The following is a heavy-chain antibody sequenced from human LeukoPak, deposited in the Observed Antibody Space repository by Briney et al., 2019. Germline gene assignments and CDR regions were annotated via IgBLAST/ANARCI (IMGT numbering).Heavy chain of an antibody. J-gene: IGHJ5*02. D-gene: IGHD2-15*01. CDR3: ARRNCSGGSCKTRARILRNWFDP. Sequence: SETLSLTCAVYGGSFSGYYWSWIRQPPGKGLEWIGEINHSGSTSYNPSLKSRVTISVDTSKNQFSLKLSSVTAADTAVYYCARRNCSGGSCKTRARILRNWFDPWGQGTLVTVSS. CDR1: GGSFSGYY. CDR2: INHSGST. V-gene: IGHV4-34*01.